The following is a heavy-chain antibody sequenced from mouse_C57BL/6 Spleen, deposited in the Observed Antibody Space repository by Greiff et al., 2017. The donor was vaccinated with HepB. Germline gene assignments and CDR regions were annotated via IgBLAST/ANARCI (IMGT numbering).Heavy chain of an antibody. CDR3: ARSSYYYGSRDFDY. V-gene: IGHV5-17*01. CDR1: GFTFSDYG. CDR2: ISSGSSTI. Sequence: EVQGVESGGGLVKPGGSLKLSCAASGFTFSDYGMHWVRQAPEKGLEWVAYISSGSSTIYYADTVKGRFTISRDNAKNTLFLQMTSLRSEDTAMYYCARSSYYYGSRDFDYWGQGTTLTVSS. D-gene: IGHD1-1*01. J-gene: IGHJ2*01.